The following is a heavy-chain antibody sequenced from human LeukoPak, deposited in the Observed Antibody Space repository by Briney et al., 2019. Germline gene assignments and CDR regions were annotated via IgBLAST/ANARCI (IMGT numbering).Heavy chain of an antibody. CDR1: GFTFSSYS. Sequence: GGSLRLSCAASGFTFSSYSMNWVRQAPGKGLEWVSSISSSSSYIYYADSVKGRFTISRDNAKNSLYLQMNSLRAEDTAVYYCARDRGYSSVPFEYWGQGTLVTVSS. CDR2: ISSSSSYI. CDR3: ARDRGYSSVPFEY. V-gene: IGHV3-21*01. J-gene: IGHJ4*02. D-gene: IGHD6-19*01.